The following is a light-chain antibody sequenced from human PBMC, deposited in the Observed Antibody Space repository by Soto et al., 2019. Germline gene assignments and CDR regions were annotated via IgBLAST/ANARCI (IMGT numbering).Light chain of an antibody. CDR1: SSDIGGYTY. V-gene: IGLV2-8*01. CDR2: EVN. J-gene: IGLJ2*01. CDR3: SSYADSNNLL. Sequence: QSALTQPPSASGSPGQSVTISCTGTSSDIGGYTYVSWYQQHPGKAPKLMISEVNKRPSGVPDRFSGSKSGNTASLTVSGLQAADEADYYCSSYADSNNLLFGGGTKVTVL.